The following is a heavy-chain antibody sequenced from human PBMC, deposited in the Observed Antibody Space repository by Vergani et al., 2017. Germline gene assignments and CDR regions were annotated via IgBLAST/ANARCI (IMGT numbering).Heavy chain of an antibody. CDR3: GRVADFYGLGSRLLDL. V-gene: IGHV4-39*07. Sequence: QVRLQESGPGLVKPSETLTLTCTVSGASVSSSVSSSGYSWGWLRQPPGKGLEWIASLYCRGNSYYSPSLRSRLTISVDTSKNQFSLKLNSVTAADTAVYYCGRVADFYGLGSRLLDLWGQGILVTVSS. CDR1: GASVSSSVSSSGYS. D-gene: IGHD3-10*01. J-gene: IGHJ5*02. CDR2: LYCRGNS.